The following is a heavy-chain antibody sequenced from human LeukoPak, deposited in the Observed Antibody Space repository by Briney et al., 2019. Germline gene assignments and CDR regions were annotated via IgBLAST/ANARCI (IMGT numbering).Heavy chain of an antibody. D-gene: IGHD2-21*02. CDR2: ISSSSSYI. CDR3: ARGCSGDCYSGHDY. V-gene: IGHV3-21*01. CDR1: GFTFSSYS. Sequence: GGSLRLSCAASGFTFSSYSMNWVRQAPGKGLEWVSSISSSSSYIYYADSVKGRFTISRDNAKNSLYLQMNSLRAEDTAVYYCARGCSGDCYSGHDYWGQGTLVTVSS. J-gene: IGHJ4*02.